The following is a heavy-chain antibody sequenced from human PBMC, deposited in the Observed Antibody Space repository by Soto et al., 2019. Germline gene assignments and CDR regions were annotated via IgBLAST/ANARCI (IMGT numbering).Heavy chain of an antibody. CDR3: ARTSPVAGGFDY. V-gene: IGHV4-59*01. CDR2: IYYTT. CDR1: GGSISNYY. D-gene: IGHD6-19*01. Sequence: PSDTLSLTCTVSGGSISNYYWSWIRQAPGKGLEWIGYIYYTTNYNPSLKSRVTISADTSKNQISLKLTSVTAADTAVYYCARTSPVAGGFDYWGQGTLVTVSS. J-gene: IGHJ4*02.